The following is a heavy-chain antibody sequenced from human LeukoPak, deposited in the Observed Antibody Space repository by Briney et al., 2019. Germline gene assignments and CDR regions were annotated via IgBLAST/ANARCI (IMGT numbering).Heavy chain of an antibody. CDR3: ARGTYYYDSSGYPGGY. CDR2: TSYDGSNK. J-gene: IGHJ4*02. V-gene: IGHV3-30*04. CDR1: GFTFSSYA. D-gene: IGHD3-22*01. Sequence: GGSLRLSCAASGFTFSSYAMHWVRQAPGKGLEWVAVTSYDGSNKYYADSVKGRFTISRDNSKNTLYLQMNSLRAEDTAVYYCARGTYYYDSSGYPGGYWGQGTLVTVSS.